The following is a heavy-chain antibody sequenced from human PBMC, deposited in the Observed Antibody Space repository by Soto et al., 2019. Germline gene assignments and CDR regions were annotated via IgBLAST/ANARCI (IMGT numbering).Heavy chain of an antibody. CDR1: GYTFTSYA. Sequence: ASVKVSCKASGYTFTSYAMHWVRQAPGQRLEWMGWINAGNGNTKYSQKFQGRVTITRDTSASTAYMELSSLRSEDTAVYYCASDIVVVPAAMPEIYWGQGTLVTVSS. CDR2: INAGNGNT. V-gene: IGHV1-3*01. D-gene: IGHD2-2*01. J-gene: IGHJ4*02. CDR3: ASDIVVVPAAMPEIY.